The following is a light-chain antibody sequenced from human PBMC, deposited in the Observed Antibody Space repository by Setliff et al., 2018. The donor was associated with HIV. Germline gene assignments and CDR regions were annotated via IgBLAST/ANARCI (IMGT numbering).Light chain of an antibody. CDR1: SSDVGNFKL. CDR2: EAH. J-gene: IGLJ1*01. CDR3: CSYASSSLSYV. Sequence: QSVLTQPASVSGSPGQSITISCTGSSSDVGNFKLVSWYQQSPGKAPKLIIYEAHKRPSGVSNRFSASISGNTASLTISGLQAEDEADYYCCSYASSSLSYVFGAGTKVTVL. V-gene: IGLV2-23*01.